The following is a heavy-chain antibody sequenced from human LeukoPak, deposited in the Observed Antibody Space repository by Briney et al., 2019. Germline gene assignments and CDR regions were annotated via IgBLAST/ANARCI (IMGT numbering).Heavy chain of an antibody. CDR2: IYYTGST. V-gene: IGHV4-59*08. D-gene: IGHD2-8*01. CDR1: GGSISNYY. J-gene: IGHJ4*02. Sequence: SETLSLTCTVSGGSISNYYWSWIRQPPGEGLEWTGYIYYTGSTNYNPSLKSRVTISVDTSQNQFSLKLNSVTAADTAVYYCARRGMYDYGDYWGQGTLVTVSS. CDR3: ARRGMYDYGDY.